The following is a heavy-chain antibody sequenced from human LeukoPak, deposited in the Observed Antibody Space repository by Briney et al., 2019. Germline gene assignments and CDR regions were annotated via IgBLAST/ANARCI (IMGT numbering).Heavy chain of an antibody. J-gene: IGHJ4*02. CDR3: AKSHSSSWRWGGDY. V-gene: IGHV3-21*01. Sequence: GGSLRLSCAASGFTFSSYSMNWVRQAPGKGLEWVSSISSSSSYIYYADSVKGRFTISRDNAKNSLYLQMNSLRAEDTAVYYCAKSHSSSWRWGGDYWGQGTLVTVSS. D-gene: IGHD6-13*01. CDR2: ISSSSSYI. CDR1: GFTFSSYS.